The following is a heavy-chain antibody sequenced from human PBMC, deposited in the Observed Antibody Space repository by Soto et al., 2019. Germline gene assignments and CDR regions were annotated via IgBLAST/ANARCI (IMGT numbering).Heavy chain of an antibody. CDR1: GFTFSSYA. CDR2: ISYDGSNK. V-gene: IGHV3-30-3*01. CDR3: ASPAYYGMDV. J-gene: IGHJ6*02. Sequence: GGSLRLSCAASGFTFSSYAMHWVRQAPGKGLEWVAVISYDGSNKYYADSVKGRFTISRDNSKNTLYLQMNSLRAEDTAVYYCASPAYYGMDVWGQGATVTVSS.